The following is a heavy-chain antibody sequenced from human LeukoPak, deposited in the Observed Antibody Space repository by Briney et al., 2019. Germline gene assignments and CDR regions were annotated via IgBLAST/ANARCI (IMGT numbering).Heavy chain of an antibody. CDR2: ISRSGDTT. J-gene: IGHJ4*02. V-gene: IGHV3-23*01. Sequence: TGGSLRLSCAAFGFTLRSDAMTWVRQAPGKGLEWVSGISRSGDTTYHADSVKGRFTISRDNSKSTLYLQMNSLRAEDTAVYYCAKNWVAGLFDHWGQGTLVTVSS. CDR3: AKNWVAGLFDH. D-gene: IGHD6-19*01. CDR1: GFTLRSDA.